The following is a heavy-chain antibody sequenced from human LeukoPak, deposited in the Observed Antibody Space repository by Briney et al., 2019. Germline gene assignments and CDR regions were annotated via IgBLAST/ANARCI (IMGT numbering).Heavy chain of an antibody. CDR2: INPSGGST. CDR3: AREHGTAMVSN. Sequence: ASVKVSCKASGGTFSSYAISWVRQAPGQGLEWMGIINPSGGSTSYAQKFQGRVTMTRDTSTSTVYMELSSLRSEDTAVYYCAREHGTAMVSNWGQGTLVTVSS. D-gene: IGHD5-18*01. CDR1: GGTFSSYA. V-gene: IGHV1-46*01. J-gene: IGHJ4*02.